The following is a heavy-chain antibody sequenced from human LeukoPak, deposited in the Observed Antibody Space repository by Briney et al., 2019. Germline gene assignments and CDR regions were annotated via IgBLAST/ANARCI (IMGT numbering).Heavy chain of an antibody. V-gene: IGHV4-34*01. CDR1: GGSFSGYY. CDR2: INHGGNT. Sequence: SETLSLTCVVAGGSFSGYYWTWIRQPPGKGLEWIGEINHGGNTNCNPSLKSRLIMSVDVSKNQFSLNLTSVTAADTAVYYCARHSSDYWGQGTLVTVSS. J-gene: IGHJ4*02. CDR3: ARHSSDY. D-gene: IGHD1-26*01.